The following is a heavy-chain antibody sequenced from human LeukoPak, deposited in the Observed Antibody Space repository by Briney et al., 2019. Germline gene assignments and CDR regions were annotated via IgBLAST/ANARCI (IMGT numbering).Heavy chain of an antibody. J-gene: IGHJ6*02. D-gene: IGHD3-3*01. CDR3: ARELRRITIFGVVNNYGMDV. CDR2: ISSSSSYI. Sequence: GGSLTLSCAASGFTFSSYSMNWVRQAPGKGLEWVSSISSSSSYIYYADSVKGRFTISRNNAKNSLYLQMNSLRAEDTAVYYCARELRRITIFGVVNNYGMDVWGQGTTVTVSS. V-gene: IGHV3-21*01. CDR1: GFTFSSYS.